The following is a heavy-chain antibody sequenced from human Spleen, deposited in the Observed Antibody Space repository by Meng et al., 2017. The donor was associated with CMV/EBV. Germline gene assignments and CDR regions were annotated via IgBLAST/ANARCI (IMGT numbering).Heavy chain of an antibody. CDR1: GDTITSSY. CDR2: IYYSGST. D-gene: IGHD1-7*01. CDR3: AREDSWNYSWFDP. J-gene: IGHJ5*02. V-gene: IGHV4-59*01. Sequence: SETLSLTCIVSGDTITSSYWSWMRLPPGKGLEWIGYIYYSGSTNYNPSLKSRVTISVDTSKNQFSLKLSSVTAADTAVYYCAREDSWNYSWFDPWGQGTLVTVSS.